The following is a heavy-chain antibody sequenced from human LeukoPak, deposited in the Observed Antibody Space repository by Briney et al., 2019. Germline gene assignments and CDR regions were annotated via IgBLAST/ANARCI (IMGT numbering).Heavy chain of an antibody. V-gene: IGHV3-21*01. D-gene: IGHD6-19*01. CDR2: ISSTSDYI. CDR1: GFTFSSYS. J-gene: IGHJ4*02. CDR3: ARGAQWFDY. Sequence: GRSLRLSCAASGFTFSSYSMNWVRQAPGKGLEWVSSISSTSDYIYYADSVKGRFTIYRDNAKNSLYLQMNSLRAEDTAVYYCARGAQWFDYWGQGSLVTVSS.